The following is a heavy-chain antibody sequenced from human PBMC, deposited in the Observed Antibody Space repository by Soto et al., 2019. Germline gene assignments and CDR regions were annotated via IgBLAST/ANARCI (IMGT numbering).Heavy chain of an antibody. CDR2: IKSKTDGGTT. J-gene: IGHJ4*02. CDR1: GFTFSNAW. Sequence: GGSLRLSCAASGFTFSNAWMSWVRQAPGNGLEWVGRIKSKTDGGTTDYAAPVKGRFTISRDDSKNTLYLQMNSLKTEDTAVYYCTTDLHYGSGSYYYWGQGTLVTVSS. CDR3: TTDLHYGSGSYYY. D-gene: IGHD3-10*01. V-gene: IGHV3-15*01.